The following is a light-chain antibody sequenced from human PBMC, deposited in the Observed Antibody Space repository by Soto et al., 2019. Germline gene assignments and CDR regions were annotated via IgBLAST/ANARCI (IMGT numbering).Light chain of an antibody. CDR3: QQYNFYSRT. CDR1: QSISTW. J-gene: IGKJ1*01. V-gene: IGKV1-5*03. Sequence: DIPMTQSPSTLSASVGDTVTITCRASQSISTWLAWYQQKPGKVPKLLIYKASSLQSGVPSRFSGIGSGTEFPLTISSLQPDDFATYYCQQYNFYSRTFGQGTKVEIK. CDR2: KAS.